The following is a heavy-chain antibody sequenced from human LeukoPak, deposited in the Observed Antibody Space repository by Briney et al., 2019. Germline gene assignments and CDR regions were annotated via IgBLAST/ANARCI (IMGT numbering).Heavy chain of an antibody. D-gene: IGHD5/OR15-5a*01. V-gene: IGHV1-8*01. CDR3: ARGLIPVSTRVFSAYY. CDR2: MNPNSGNT. Sequence: ASVKVSCKASGYTFTSYDINWVRQATGQGLEWMGWMNPNSGNTGYAQKFQGRVTMTRNTSISTAYMELSSLRSEDTAVYYCARGLIPVSTRVFSAYYWRQGTLVTVSS. J-gene: IGHJ4*02. CDR1: GYTFTSYD.